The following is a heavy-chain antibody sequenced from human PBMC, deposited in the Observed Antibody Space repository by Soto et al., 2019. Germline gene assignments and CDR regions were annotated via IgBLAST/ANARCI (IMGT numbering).Heavy chain of an antibody. Sequence: SRSLSCAASGFTFSSYGMHWFRQAPGKGLEWVAVISYDGSNKYYADSVKGRFTISRDNSKNTLYLQMNSLRAEDTAVYYCATSPVPLYYYYYGMDVWGQGTTVNVSS. CDR3: ATSPVPLYYYYYGMDV. J-gene: IGHJ6*02. CDR1: GFTFSSYG. V-gene: IGHV3-30*03. CDR2: ISYDGSNK.